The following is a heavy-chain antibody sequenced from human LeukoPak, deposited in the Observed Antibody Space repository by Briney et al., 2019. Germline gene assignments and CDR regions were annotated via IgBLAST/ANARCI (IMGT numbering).Heavy chain of an antibody. V-gene: IGHV1-24*01. CDR3: ATILWFGEYLRNFDY. CDR1: GYTLTELS. Sequence: GASVKVSCKVSGYTLTELSMHWVRQAPGKGLEWMGGFDPEDGETIYAQKFQGRVTMTEDTSTDTAYMELSSLRSEDTAVYYCATILWFGEYLRNFDYWGQGTLVTVSS. D-gene: IGHD3-10*01. CDR2: FDPEDGET. J-gene: IGHJ4*02.